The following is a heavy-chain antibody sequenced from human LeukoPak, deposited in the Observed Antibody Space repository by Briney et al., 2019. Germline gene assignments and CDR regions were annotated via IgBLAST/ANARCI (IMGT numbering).Heavy chain of an antibody. CDR1: GFTFDDYA. J-gene: IGHJ6*04. D-gene: IGHD3-10*02. CDR2: INWNGDNT. Sequence: GGSLRLSCVASGFTFDDYAMSWVRHAPGKGLEWVSGINWNGDNTVYADSVKGRFTISRDNAKNSLYLQMNSLGAEDTAVYYCAELGITMIGGVWGKGTTVTISS. V-gene: IGHV3-20*04. CDR3: AELGITMIGGV.